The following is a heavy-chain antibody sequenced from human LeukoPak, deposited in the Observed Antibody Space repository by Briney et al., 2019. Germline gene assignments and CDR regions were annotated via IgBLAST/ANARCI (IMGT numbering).Heavy chain of an antibody. CDR2: INWDGGST. D-gene: IGHD2-2*02. CDR1: GFTFSSYA. J-gene: IGHJ4*02. V-gene: IGHV3-43*01. CDR3: TKGSNTWPSLFDY. Sequence: GGSLRLSCAASGFTFSSYAMSWVRQAPGKGLEWVSLINWDGGSTYYADSVKGRFAISRDNNKNSFYLQMTSLRTEDTALYYCTKGSNTWPSLFDYWGQGTLVTVSS.